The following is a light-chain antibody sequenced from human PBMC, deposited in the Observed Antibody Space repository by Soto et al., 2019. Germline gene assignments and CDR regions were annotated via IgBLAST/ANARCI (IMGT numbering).Light chain of an antibody. CDR1: QSSSSS. Sequence: VLTQSPATLSLSPGERATLSCRASQSSSSSLAWYQQKPGQAPRLLIYDASNRATGIPARFSASGSGTDFTLTISRLEPEDFAVYYCQQRSNWPRTFGQGTKVDIK. CDR2: DAS. V-gene: IGKV3-11*01. J-gene: IGKJ1*01. CDR3: QQRSNWPRT.